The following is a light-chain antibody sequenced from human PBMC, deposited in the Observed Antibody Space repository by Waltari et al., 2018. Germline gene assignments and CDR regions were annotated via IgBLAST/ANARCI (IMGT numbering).Light chain of an antibody. CDR2: KAN. CDR1: SGSLSTTSY. V-gene: IGLV8-61*01. CDR3: ALYMGSGIWV. Sequence: QTVVTQEPSLSVSPGGTVTLTCALSSGSLSTTSYATWYQQTPGQAPRTLVYKANARSSGVPDRFSGSILGSTAALTVTGAQADDESDYYCALYMGSGIWVFGGGTRFTVL. J-gene: IGLJ3*02.